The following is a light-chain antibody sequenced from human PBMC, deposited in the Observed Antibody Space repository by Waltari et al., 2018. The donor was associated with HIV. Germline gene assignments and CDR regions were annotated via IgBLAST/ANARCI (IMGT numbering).Light chain of an antibody. CDR2: DDS. J-gene: IGLJ2*01. CDR3: QVWDESNEQVV. CDR1: NIAGRK. V-gene: IGLV3-21*02. Sequence: YVLTQPPSVSVAPGQTARITCGGDNIAGRKVHWYQRRTGQAPALVVFDDSDRPSGIPERFSGSISGNTATLIISRVEDGDEADYYCQVWDESNEQVVFGGGTRLTVL.